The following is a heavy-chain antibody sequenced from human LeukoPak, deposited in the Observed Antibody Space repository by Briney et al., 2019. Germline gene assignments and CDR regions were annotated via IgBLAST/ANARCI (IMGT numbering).Heavy chain of an antibody. J-gene: IGHJ5*02. CDR1: GGTFSSYA. Sequence: EASVKVSCKASGGTFSSYAISWVRQAPGQGLEWMGGIIPIFGTANYAQKFQGRVTITADESTSTAYMELSSLRSEDTAVYYCARRPRNVLRFLEVGGFDPWGQGTLVTVSS. D-gene: IGHD3-3*01. CDR2: IIPIFGTA. CDR3: ARRPRNVLRFLEVGGFDP. V-gene: IGHV1-69*13.